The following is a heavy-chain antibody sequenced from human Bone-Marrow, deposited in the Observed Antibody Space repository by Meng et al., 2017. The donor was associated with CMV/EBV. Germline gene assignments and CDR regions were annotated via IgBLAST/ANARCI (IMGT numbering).Heavy chain of an antibody. CDR2: IIPILGIA. V-gene: IGHV1-69*10. CDR1: GDTFSRYA. J-gene: IGHJ4*02. Sequence: SVKVSCKASGDTFSRYAISWVRQAPGQGLEWMGGIIPILGIASYAQKFQGRVTITADKSTSTAYMELSSLRSEDTAVYYCARYQLLAESQYYFDYWGQGTLVTVSS. CDR3: ARYQLLAESQYYFDY. D-gene: IGHD2-2*01.